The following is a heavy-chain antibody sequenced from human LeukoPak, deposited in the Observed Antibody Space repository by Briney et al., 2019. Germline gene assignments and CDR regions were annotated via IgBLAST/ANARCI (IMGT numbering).Heavy chain of an antibody. CDR2: INAGNGNT. Sequence: ASVKVSCKASGYTFTSYAMHWVRQAPGQRLEWMGWINAGNGNTKYSQKFQGRVTITRDTSASTAYMELSSLRSEDTAVYYCARGGMRLRLGESYYFDYWGQGTLVTVSS. D-gene: IGHD3-16*01. CDR1: GYTFTSYA. J-gene: IGHJ4*02. CDR3: ARGGMRLRLGESYYFDY. V-gene: IGHV1-3*01.